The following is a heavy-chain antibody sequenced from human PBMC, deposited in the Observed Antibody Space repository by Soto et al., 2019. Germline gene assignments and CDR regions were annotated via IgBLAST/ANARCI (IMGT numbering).Heavy chain of an antibody. V-gene: IGHV1-46*01. J-gene: IGHJ4*02. CDR2: INPSGGST. Sequence: WASVKVSCKASGYTFTSYYMHWVRQAPGQGLEWMGIINPSGGSTSYAQKFQGRVTMTRDTSTSTVYMELSSLRSEDTAVYYCARDPVLYYYDSSGYSTRAPDYWGQGTLVTVSS. CDR3: ARDPVLYYYDSSGYSTRAPDY. D-gene: IGHD3-22*01. CDR1: GYTFTSYY.